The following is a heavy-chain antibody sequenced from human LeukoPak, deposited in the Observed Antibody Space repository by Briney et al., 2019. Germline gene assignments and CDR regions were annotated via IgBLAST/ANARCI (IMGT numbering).Heavy chain of an antibody. CDR3: ARLRYCSGGSCYYYYGMDV. CDR1: GGSISSGSYY. V-gene: IGHV4-61*02. Sequence: SQTLSLTCTVSGGSISSGSYYWSWIRQPAGKGLEWIGRIYTSGSTNYNPSLKSRVTISVDTSKNQFSLKLSSVTAADTAVYYCARLRYCSGGSCYYYYGMDVWGQGTTVTVSS. D-gene: IGHD2-15*01. CDR2: IYTSGST. J-gene: IGHJ6*02.